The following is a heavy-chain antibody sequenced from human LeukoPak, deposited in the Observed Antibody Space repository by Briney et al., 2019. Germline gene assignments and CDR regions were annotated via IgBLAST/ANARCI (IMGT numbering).Heavy chain of an antibody. CDR1: GGTFSSYA. D-gene: IGHD2-15*01. V-gene: IGHV1-69*13. CDR3: ARSGYCSGGSCNGRGLYYYYYYGMDV. CDR2: IIPIFGTA. J-gene: IGHJ6*04. Sequence: GAPVKVSCKASGGTFSSYAISWVRQAPGQGLGWMGGIIPIFGTANYAQKFQGRVTITADESTSTAYMELSSLRSEDTAVYYCARSGYCSGGSCNGRGLYYYYYYGMDVWGKGTTVTVSS.